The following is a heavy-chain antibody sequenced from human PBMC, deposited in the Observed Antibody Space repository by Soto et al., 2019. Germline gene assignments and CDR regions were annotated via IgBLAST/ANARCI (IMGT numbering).Heavy chain of an antibody. J-gene: IGHJ3*01. CDR2: VNHNGRN. Sequence: SETLSLTCAVYGGSFSGYFWNWIRQTPGKGLEWIGRVNHNGRNNYNPSLKSRVTISLDMSKNQISLKLTSVTAADTAVYYCARGGSSDWQVAFDFWGQGTMVTVSS. V-gene: IGHV4-34*01. CDR3: ARGGSSDWQVAFDF. CDR1: GGSFSGYF. D-gene: IGHD6-19*01.